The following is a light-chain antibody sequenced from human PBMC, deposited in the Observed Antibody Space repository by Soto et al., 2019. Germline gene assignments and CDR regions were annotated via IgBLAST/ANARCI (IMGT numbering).Light chain of an antibody. V-gene: IGLV2-14*01. Sequence: QSALTQPASVSGSPGKSLTVPAPEPKPDVGGYNYVSWYRPRPGKAPRLMIYEVRNRLSGVSNRFSGSKSGNTASLTISGLQSEDEADYYCTSYTPTGALVFGSGTKLTVL. J-gene: IGLJ3*02. CDR3: TSYTPTGALV. CDR1: KPDVGGYNY. CDR2: EVR.